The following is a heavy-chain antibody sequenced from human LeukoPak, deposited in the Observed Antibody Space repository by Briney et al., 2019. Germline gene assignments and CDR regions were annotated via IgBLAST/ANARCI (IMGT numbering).Heavy chain of an antibody. Sequence: AGGSLRLSCAASGFTLSSYEMNWVRLAPGKGLEWISYISRTGNSIYYADSVKGRFTISRDNARNSLYLQMNGLRAEDTALYYCARRFDSWGQGTLVTVSS. V-gene: IGHV3-48*03. CDR1: GFTLSSYE. CDR2: ISRTGNSI. CDR3: ARRFDS. J-gene: IGHJ4*02.